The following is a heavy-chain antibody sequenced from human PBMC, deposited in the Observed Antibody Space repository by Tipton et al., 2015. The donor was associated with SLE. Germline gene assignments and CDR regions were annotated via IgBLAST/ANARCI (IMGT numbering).Heavy chain of an antibody. CDR1: GGSFSGYY. CDR2: INHSGST. Sequence: LRLSCAVYGGSFSGYYWSWIRQPPGKGLEWIGEINHSGSTNYNPSLKSRVTISVDTSKNQFSLKLSSVTAADTAVYYCARDRYYGSGSYDWGQGTLVTVSS. CDR3: ARDRYYGSGSYD. J-gene: IGHJ4*02. V-gene: IGHV4-34*01. D-gene: IGHD3-10*01.